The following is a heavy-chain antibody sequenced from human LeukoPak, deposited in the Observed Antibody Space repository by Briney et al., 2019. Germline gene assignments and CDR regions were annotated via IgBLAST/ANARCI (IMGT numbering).Heavy chain of an antibody. CDR1: GFTFSSYS. CDR2: ISSSSSTI. Sequence: GGSLRLSCAASGFTFSSYSMNWVRQAPGKGLEWVSYISSSSSTIYYADSVKGRFTISRDNAKNSLYLQMNSLRAEDTAVYYCARDYAYYDFWSGYPHFGYWGQGTLVTVSS. V-gene: IGHV3-48*01. D-gene: IGHD3-3*01. CDR3: ARDYAYYDFWSGYPHFGY. J-gene: IGHJ4*02.